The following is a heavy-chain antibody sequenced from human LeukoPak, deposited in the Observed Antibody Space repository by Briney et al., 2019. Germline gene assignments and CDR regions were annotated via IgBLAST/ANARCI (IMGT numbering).Heavy chain of an antibody. Sequence: GASVKVSCKASGYTFTSYYMHWVRQAPGQGLEWMGIINPSGGSTSYAQKLQGRVTMTTDTSTSTAYMELRSLRSDDTAVYYCAREGLLYNWNYWFDPWGQGTLVTVSS. D-gene: IGHD1-7*01. V-gene: IGHV1-46*01. CDR3: AREGLLYNWNYWFDP. CDR2: INPSGGST. J-gene: IGHJ5*02. CDR1: GYTFTSYY.